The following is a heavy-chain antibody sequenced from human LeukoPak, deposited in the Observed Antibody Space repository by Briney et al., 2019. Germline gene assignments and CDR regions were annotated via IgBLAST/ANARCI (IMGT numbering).Heavy chain of an antibody. CDR3: VKDYSTIVGATSDAFDI. Sequence: PGRSLRLSCAASGFTFSSYAMHWVRQAPGKGLEWVAVISYDGSNKYYADSVKGRFTISRDNSKNTLYLQMNSLRAEDTAVYYCVKDYSTIVGATSDAFDIWGQGTMVTVSS. CDR1: GFTFSSYA. J-gene: IGHJ3*02. D-gene: IGHD1-26*01. CDR2: ISYDGSNK. V-gene: IGHV3-30-3*01.